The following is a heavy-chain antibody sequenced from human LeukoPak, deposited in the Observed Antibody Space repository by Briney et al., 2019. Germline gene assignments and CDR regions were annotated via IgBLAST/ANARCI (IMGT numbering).Heavy chain of an antibody. D-gene: IGHD3-3*01. V-gene: IGHV4-59*01. CDR3: ARVWSANDAFDI. CDR2: IYYSGST. CDR1: GGSISSYY. Sequence: SETLSLTCAVSGGSISSYYWSWIRQPPGKGLEWIGYIYYSGSTNYNPSLKSRVTISVDTSKNQFSLKLSSVTAADTAVYYCARVWSANDAFDIWGQGTMVTVSS. J-gene: IGHJ3*02.